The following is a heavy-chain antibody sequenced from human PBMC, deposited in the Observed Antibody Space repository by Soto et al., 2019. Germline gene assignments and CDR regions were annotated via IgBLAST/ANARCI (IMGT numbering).Heavy chain of an antibody. Sequence: SETLSLTCTVSGGSISSYYWSWIRQPPGKGLEWIGYIYYSGSTNYNPSLKSRVTISVDTSKNQFSLKLSSVTAADTAVYYCARESYDSSGCFDYWGQGTLVTVSS. J-gene: IGHJ4*02. V-gene: IGHV4-59*01. CDR3: ARESYDSSGCFDY. CDR2: IYYSGST. D-gene: IGHD3-22*01. CDR1: GGSISSYY.